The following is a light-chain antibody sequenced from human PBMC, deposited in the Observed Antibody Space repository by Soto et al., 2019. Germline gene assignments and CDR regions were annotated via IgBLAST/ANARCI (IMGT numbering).Light chain of an antibody. J-gene: IGKJ1*01. CDR3: QQYRSWPRT. CDR2: GAS. Sequence: ETVQTKSTAILTVSPRETVSLSCRASQSVDINLAWYQQKPGQAPRLLIYGASTRATDMPGRFSGRGAGAEFTLTISSLQSEDFAVYYCQQYRSWPRTFGQGTKVGI. CDR1: QSVDIN. V-gene: IGKV3-15*01.